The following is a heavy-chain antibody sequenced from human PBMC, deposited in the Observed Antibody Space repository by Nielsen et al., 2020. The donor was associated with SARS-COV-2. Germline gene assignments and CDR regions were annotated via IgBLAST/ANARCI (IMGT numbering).Heavy chain of an antibody. V-gene: IGHV3-23*01. Sequence: GGSLRLSCAASGFTFSSYAMSWVRQAPGKGLEWVSAISGSGGSTYYADSVKGRLTISRDNSKNTLYLQMSSLRAEDTAVYYCAKDSGWIQQYWGQGTLVTVSS. J-gene: IGHJ4*02. CDR1: GFTFSSYA. CDR2: ISGSGGST. CDR3: AKDSGWIQQY. D-gene: IGHD5-18*01.